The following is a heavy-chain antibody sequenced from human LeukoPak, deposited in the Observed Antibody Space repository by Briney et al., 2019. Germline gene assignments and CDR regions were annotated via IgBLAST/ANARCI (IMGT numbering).Heavy chain of an antibody. Sequence: GGSLRLSCAGSGFTFKNYWMAWVRQAPGKGLEWVANIRHDGSARYYGDSVKGRFTVSRDDAKNSLFLQMNSLRVDDTALYYCARDNSGFDSWGQGTLVTVSS. CDR1: GFTFKNYW. CDR2: IRHDGSAR. D-gene: IGHD6-19*01. J-gene: IGHJ4*02. V-gene: IGHV3-7*01. CDR3: ARDNSGFDS.